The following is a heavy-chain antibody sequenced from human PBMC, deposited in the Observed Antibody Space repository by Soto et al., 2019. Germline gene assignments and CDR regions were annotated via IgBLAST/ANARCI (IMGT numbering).Heavy chain of an antibody. J-gene: IGHJ5*02. V-gene: IGHV4-31*03. CDR3: ARVAGYRPYNWFDP. CDR1: GGSISSGGYY. CDR2: IYYSGST. Sequence: SETLSLTGTVSGGSISSGGYYWSWIRQHPGKGREWIGYIYYSGSTYYNPSLKSRVTISVDTSKNQFSLKLSSVTAAATAVYYCARVAGYRPYNWFDPWGQGTLVTVSS. D-gene: IGHD3-9*01.